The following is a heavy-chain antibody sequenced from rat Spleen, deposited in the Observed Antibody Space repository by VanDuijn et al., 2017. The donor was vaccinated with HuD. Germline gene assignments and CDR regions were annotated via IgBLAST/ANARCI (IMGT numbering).Heavy chain of an antibody. CDR3: ARPTTGIPFNY. Sequence: EVQLVESGGGLVQPGRSLKLSCAASGFTFSDYTMAWVRQAPKKGLEWVAAIIYDCTNTYYRDSVKGRFTISRDNEKSTLYLQMDSLRSEYTAIYYCARPTTGIPFNYWGQGVMVTVSS. D-gene: IGHD1-9*01. CDR1: GFTFSDYT. CDR2: IIYDCTNT. J-gene: IGHJ2*01. V-gene: IGHV5-17*01.